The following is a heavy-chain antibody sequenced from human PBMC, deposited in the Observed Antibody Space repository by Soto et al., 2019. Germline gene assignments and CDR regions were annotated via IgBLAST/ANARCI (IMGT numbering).Heavy chain of an antibody. V-gene: IGHV3-74*01. CDR2: IHSDGSTT. J-gene: IGHJ6*02. Sequence: GGSLRLSCAASGFTFNYYWMHWVRQAPGQGLVWVSHIHSDGSTTTYADSVKGRFTISRDNAKNTLHLQMSSLRSEDTAVYYCVRFSGLDVWGQGTTVTVSS. CDR1: GFTFNYYW. CDR3: VRFSGLDV.